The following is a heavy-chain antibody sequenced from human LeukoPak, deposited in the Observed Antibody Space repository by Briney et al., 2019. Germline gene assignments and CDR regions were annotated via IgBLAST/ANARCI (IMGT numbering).Heavy chain of an antibody. V-gene: IGHV1-46*01. CDR1: GYTFTSYY. D-gene: IGHD6-19*01. CDR2: INPSGGST. J-gene: IGHJ4*02. CDR3: ARSPLSSGWQYYFDY. Sequence: GASVKVSCKASGYTFTSYYMHWVRQAPGQGLEWMGIINPSGGSTSYAQKFQGRVTMTRDTSTSTVYMELSSLRSEDTAVYYCARSPLSSGWQYYFDYWGQGTLVTVSS.